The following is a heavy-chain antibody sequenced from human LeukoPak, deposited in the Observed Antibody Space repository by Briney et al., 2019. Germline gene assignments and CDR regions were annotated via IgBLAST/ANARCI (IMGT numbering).Heavy chain of an antibody. CDR1: GFTFSSYW. J-gene: IGHJ4*02. V-gene: IGHV3-74*01. CDR2: ISSDGSII. Sequence: PGGSLRLSCAASGFTFSSYWMHWVRQAPGKGLVWVSRISSDGSIINYADSVKGRFTISRDNAKSTLYLQMSSLRAEDTAVYYCARDHAMGRWLQFGYWGQGTLVTVSS. CDR3: ARDHAMGRWLQFGY. D-gene: IGHD5-24*01.